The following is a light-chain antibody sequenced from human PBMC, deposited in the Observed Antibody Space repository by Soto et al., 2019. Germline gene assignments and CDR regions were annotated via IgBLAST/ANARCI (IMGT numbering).Light chain of an antibody. J-gene: IGLJ2*01. CDR1: GSNIGTSS. CDR3: SSYTTSGSFVV. CDR2: SDH. V-gene: IGLV1-44*01. Sequence: QSVLTQPPSASGTPGQRVTISCSGSGSNIGTSSVHWYQHLPGTTPKLLIYSDHQRPSGVPGRFSGSRSGTSASLAISGLQSNDEADYYCSSYTTSGSFVVFGGGTKVTVL.